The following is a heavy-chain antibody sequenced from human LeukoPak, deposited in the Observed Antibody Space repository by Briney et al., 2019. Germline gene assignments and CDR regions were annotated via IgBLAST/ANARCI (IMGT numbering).Heavy chain of an antibody. CDR2: INPSGGST. CDR1: GYTFTSYD. J-gene: IGHJ6*02. D-gene: IGHD6-6*01. Sequence: ASVKVSCKASGYTFTSYDINWVRQAPGQGLEWMGIINPSGGSTSYAQKFQGRVTMTRDTSTSTVYMELSSLRSEDTAVYYCARESIAAREYYYGMDVWGQGTTVTVSS. CDR3: ARESIAAREYYYGMDV. V-gene: IGHV1-46*01.